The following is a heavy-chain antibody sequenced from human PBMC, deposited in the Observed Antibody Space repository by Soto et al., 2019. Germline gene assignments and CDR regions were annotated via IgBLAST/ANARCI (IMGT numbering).Heavy chain of an antibody. D-gene: IGHD3-22*01. CDR3: ARGLNYYYDSSGYYLP. CDR1: GGSISSYY. J-gene: IGHJ5*02. Sequence: SETLSLTCTVSGGSISSYYWSWIRQPPGKGLEWIGYIYYSGSTNYNPSLKSRVTISVDTSKNQFSLKLSSVTAADTAVYYCARGLNYYYDSSGYYLPWGQGTLVTVSS. V-gene: IGHV4-59*08. CDR2: IYYSGST.